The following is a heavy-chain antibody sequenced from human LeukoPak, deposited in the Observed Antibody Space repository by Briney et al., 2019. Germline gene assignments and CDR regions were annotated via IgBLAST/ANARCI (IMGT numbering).Heavy chain of an antibody. CDR2: IYSGGST. CDR1: GFTFSSYW. Sequence: GGSLRLSCAASGFTFSSYWMHWVRQAPGKGLEWVSVIYSGGSTYYADSVKGRFTISRDNSKNTLYLQMNSLRAEDTAVYYCARDKGGTLDYWGQGTLVTVSS. J-gene: IGHJ4*02. CDR3: ARDKGGTLDY. D-gene: IGHD1-1*01. V-gene: IGHV3-53*01.